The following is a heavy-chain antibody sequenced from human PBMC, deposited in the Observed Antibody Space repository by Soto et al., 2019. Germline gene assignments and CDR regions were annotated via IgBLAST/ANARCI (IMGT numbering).Heavy chain of an antibody. CDR3: AKSPHDILIGSAFDY. D-gene: IGHD3-9*01. J-gene: IGHJ4*02. CDR2: ISWNSGGI. CDR1: GFTFDDYA. V-gene: IGHV3-9*01. Sequence: EVQLVESGGGLVQPDRSLRLSCAASGFTFDDYAMHWVRQGPGKGLEWVSAISWNSGGIGYADSVKGRFTISRDNAKNSLYLQMDRLRPEDTAFYYCAKSPHDILIGSAFDYWGQGTLVTVSS.